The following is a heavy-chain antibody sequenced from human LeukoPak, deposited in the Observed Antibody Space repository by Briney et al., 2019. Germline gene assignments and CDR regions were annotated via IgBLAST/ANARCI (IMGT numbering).Heavy chain of an antibody. CDR2: IYHSGST. CDR3: ARSSGGSYWYYYYYYMDV. V-gene: IGHV4-38-2*02. J-gene: IGHJ6*03. Sequence: SETLSLTCTVSGYSISRGYYWGWIRQPPGKGLEWIGSIYHSGSTYYNPSLKSRVTISVDTSKNQFSLKLGSVTAADTAVYYCARSSGGSYWYYYYYYMDVWGKGTTVTVSS. CDR1: GYSISRGYY. D-gene: IGHD1-26*01.